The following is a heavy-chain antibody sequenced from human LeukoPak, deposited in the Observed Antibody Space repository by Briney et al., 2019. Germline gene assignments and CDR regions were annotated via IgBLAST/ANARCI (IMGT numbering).Heavy chain of an antibody. CDR2: ISWNSGSI. V-gene: IGHV3-9*01. CDR3: AKAPFEGSGSLLSENWFDP. Sequence: PGGSLRLSCAASGFTFDDYAMHWVRQAPGKGLEWVSGISWNSGSIGYADSVEGRFTISRDNAKNSLYLQMNSLRAEDTALYYCAKAPFEGSGSLLSENWFDPWGQGTLVTVSS. CDR1: GFTFDDYA. D-gene: IGHD1-26*01. J-gene: IGHJ5*02.